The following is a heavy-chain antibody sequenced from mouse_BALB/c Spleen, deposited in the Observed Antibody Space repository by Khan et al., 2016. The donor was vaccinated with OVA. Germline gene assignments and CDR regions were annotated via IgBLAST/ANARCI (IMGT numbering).Heavy chain of an antibody. Sequence: QVQLQQSGAELVRPGVSVKISCKGSGYTFTDFTMHWMRQSHAKSLEWIGVISTYYGDVSYNQKFKGKATMTVDKSSSTAYVELARLTSEDSAIYYCARGGGGDRFAYWGQGTLVTVSA. V-gene: IGHV1S137*01. CDR2: ISTYYGDV. CDR1: GYTFTDFT. CDR3: ARGGGGDRFAY. J-gene: IGHJ3*01.